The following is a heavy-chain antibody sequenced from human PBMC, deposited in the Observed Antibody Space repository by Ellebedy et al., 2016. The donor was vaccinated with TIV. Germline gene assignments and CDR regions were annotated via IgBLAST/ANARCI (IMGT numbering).Heavy chain of an antibody. Sequence: SETLSLTCTVSGGSITSYYWSWIRQPPGKGLEWIGCVSNSGTVNYNPSLKSRVTISVDTSQNQFSLKLSSVTAADTAVYYCASGSYSSSPRSTFDIWGQGTLVTVSS. CDR3: ASGSYSSSPRSTFDI. D-gene: IGHD6-6*01. CDR2: VSNSGTV. V-gene: IGHV4-59*01. CDR1: GGSITSYY. J-gene: IGHJ3*02.